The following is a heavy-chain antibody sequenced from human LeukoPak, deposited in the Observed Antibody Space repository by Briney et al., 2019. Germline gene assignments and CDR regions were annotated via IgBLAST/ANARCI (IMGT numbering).Heavy chain of an antibody. CDR2: MNPNSGNT. CDR1: GYTFTGYY. J-gene: IGHJ4*02. Sequence: ASVKVSCKASGYTFTGYYMHWVRQATGQGLEWMGWMNPNSGNTGYAQKFQGRVTMTRNTSISTAYMELSSLRSEDTAVYYCARALSYDFWSGYYVDYWGQGTLVTVSS. D-gene: IGHD3-3*01. CDR3: ARALSYDFWSGYYVDY. V-gene: IGHV1-8*02.